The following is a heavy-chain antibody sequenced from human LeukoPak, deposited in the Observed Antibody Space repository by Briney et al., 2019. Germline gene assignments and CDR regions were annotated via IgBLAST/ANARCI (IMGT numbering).Heavy chain of an antibody. V-gene: IGHV3-23*01. Sequence: PGGSLRLSCAASGFTFSSNAMCWVRQAPGKGLEWVSLISGTGVTTYYADSVKGRLTISRDNSKNTLYLQMNSLRVEDTAVYYCAKDAHSGSYFDYWGQGILVTVSS. D-gene: IGHD1-26*01. J-gene: IGHJ4*01. CDR2: ISGTGVTT. CDR3: AKDAHSGSYFDY. CDR1: GFTFSSNA.